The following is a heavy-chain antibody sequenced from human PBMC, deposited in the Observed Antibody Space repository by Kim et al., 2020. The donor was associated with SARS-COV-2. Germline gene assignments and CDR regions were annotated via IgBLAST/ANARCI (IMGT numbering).Heavy chain of an antibody. D-gene: IGHD3-10*01. CDR3: ATDRPPKTMVRGVIVQGWFDP. J-gene: IGHJ5*02. Sequence: ASVKVSCKVSGYTLTELSMHWVRQAPGKGLEWMGGFDPEDGETIYAQKFQGRVTMTEDTSTDTAYMELSSLRSEDTAVYYCATDRPPKTMVRGVIVQGWFDPWGQGTLVTVSS. CDR1: GYTLTELS. V-gene: IGHV1-24*01. CDR2: FDPEDGET.